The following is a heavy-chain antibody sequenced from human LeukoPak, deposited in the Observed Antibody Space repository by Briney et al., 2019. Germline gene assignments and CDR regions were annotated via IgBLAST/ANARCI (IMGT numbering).Heavy chain of an antibody. CDR3: VSSLGGNDN. CDR1: GLIFSNNW. V-gene: IGHV3-74*01. CDR2: INKDGSTT. J-gene: IGHJ4*02. Sequence: PGGSLRLSCAASGLIFSNNWMHWVRQAPGKGLVWVSHINKDGSTTNYADSVKGRFTISRDNARNTLYPQMNSLRVEDTAVYYCVSSLGGNDNWGQGTLVSVSS.